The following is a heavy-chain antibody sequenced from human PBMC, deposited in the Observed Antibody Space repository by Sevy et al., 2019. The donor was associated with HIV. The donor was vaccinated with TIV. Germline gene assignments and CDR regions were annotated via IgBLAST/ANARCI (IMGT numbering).Heavy chain of an antibody. CDR3: TYRGRAWELLEGDFDY. Sequence: GGSLRLSCAASGFTFSNAWMSWVRQAPGKGLEWVGRIKSKTDGGTTDYAAPVKGRFTISRDDSKNPLYLQMNSLKTEDTAVYYCTYRGRAWELLEGDFDYWGQGTLVTVSS. CDR1: GFTFSNAW. J-gene: IGHJ4*02. CDR2: IKSKTDGGTT. D-gene: IGHD1-26*01. V-gene: IGHV3-15*01.